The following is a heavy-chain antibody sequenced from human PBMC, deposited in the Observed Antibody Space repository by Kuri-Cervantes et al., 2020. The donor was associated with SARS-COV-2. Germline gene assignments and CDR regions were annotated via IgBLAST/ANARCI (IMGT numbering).Heavy chain of an antibody. J-gene: IGHJ4*02. Sequence: GESLKISCAASGFTFSDYYMSWIRQAPGKGLEWVSYISSSSSYTNYADSVKGRFTISRDNANNSLYLQMNSLRAEDTAVYYCAVIQNSGSYSTRSSYFDYWGQGTLVTVSS. D-gene: IGHD1-26*01. CDR1: GFTFSDYY. CDR2: ISSSSSYT. CDR3: AVIQNSGSYSTRSSYFDY. V-gene: IGHV3-11*03.